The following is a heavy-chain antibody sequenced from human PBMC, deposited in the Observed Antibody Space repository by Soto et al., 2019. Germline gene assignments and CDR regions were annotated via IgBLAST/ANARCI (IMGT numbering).Heavy chain of an antibody. CDR3: ARPRSGSYYYGMDV. J-gene: IGHJ6*02. V-gene: IGHV1-8*01. CDR1: GYTFTSYD. D-gene: IGHD3-3*01. CDR2: MNPNSGNT. Sequence: QVQLVQSGAEVKKPGASVKVSCKASGYTFTSYDINWVRQATGQGLEWMGWMNPNSGNTGYAQKLQGRVTMTRNTSIITAYMELSSLRSEDTAVYYCARPRSGSYYYGMDVWGQGTAVTVSS.